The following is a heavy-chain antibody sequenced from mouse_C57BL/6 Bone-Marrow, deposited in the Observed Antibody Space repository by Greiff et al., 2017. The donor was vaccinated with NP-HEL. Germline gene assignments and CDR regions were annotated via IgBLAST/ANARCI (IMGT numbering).Heavy chain of an antibody. CDR3: ARGLGRD. J-gene: IGHJ3*01. Sequence: VQLQQSGPELVKPGASVKISCKASGYAFSSSWMNWVKQRPGKGLEWIGRIYPGDGGTNYNGKFKGKATLTADKSSSTAYMQLSSLTSEDSAVYCCARGLGRDWGKGTLVTVSA. CDR2: IYPGDGGT. D-gene: IGHD4-1*01. V-gene: IGHV1-82*01. CDR1: GYAFSSSW.